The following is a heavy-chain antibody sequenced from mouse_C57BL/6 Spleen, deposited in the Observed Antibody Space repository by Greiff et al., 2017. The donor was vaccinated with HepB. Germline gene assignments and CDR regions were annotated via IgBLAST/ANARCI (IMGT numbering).Heavy chain of an antibody. V-gene: IGHV1-81*01. CDR3: ARSGTTVVAYYFDY. J-gene: IGHJ2*01. CDR2: IYPRSGNT. CDR1: GYTFTSYG. D-gene: IGHD1-1*01. Sequence: VQLQESGAELARPGASVKLSCKASGYTFTSYGISWVKQRTGQGLEWIGEIYPRSGNTYYNEKFKGKATLTADKSSSTAYMELRSLTSEDSAVYFCARSGTTVVAYYFDYWGQGTTLTVSS.